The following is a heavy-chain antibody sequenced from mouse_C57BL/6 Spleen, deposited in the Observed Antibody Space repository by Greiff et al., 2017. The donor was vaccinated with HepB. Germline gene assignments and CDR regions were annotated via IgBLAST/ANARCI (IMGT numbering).Heavy chain of an antibody. Sequence: QVQLQQSGPELVKPGASVKISCKASGYAFSSSWMKWVKQRPGKGLEWIGRIYPGDGDTNYNGKFKGKATLTADKSSSTAYMQLSSLTSEDAAVYFCASHQPHWYIDVWGTGTTVTVSS. CDR1: GYAFSSSW. J-gene: IGHJ1*03. V-gene: IGHV1-82*01. CDR2: IYPGDGDT. CDR3: ASHQPHWYIDV.